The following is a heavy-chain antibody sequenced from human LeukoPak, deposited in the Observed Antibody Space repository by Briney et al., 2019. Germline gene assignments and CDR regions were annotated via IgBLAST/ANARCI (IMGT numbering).Heavy chain of an antibody. CDR3: AKGGYCSSTSCKDAFDI. D-gene: IGHD2-2*01. Sequence: GRSLRLSCAASGFTFSSYGMHWVRQAPGKGLEWVAVISYDGSNKYYADSVKGRFTISRDNPKNTLYLQMNSLRAEDTAVYYCAKGGYCSSTSCKDAFDIWGQGTMVTVSS. V-gene: IGHV3-30*18. CDR1: GFTFSSYG. CDR2: ISYDGSNK. J-gene: IGHJ3*02.